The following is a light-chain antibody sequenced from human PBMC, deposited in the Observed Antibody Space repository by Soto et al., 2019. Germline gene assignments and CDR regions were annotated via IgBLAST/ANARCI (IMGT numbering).Light chain of an antibody. V-gene: IGLV2-14*01. CDR1: SSDVGGYDY. CDR3: SSYTGSGTLI. CDR2: EVT. Sequence: QSVLTQPPSASGSPGQSVTISCTGTSSDVGGYDYVSWYQQQPGKAPKLMVYEVTNRPSGVSYRFSGSKSGNTASLTISGLQAEDEADYFCSSYTGSGTLIFGGGTKLTVL. J-gene: IGLJ2*01.